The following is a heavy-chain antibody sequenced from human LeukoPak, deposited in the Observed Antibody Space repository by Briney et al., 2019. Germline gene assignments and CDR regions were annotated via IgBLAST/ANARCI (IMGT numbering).Heavy chain of an antibody. D-gene: IGHD3-3*01. CDR3: ARAEASYDFWSGYYCRWFDR. J-gene: IGHJ5*02. CDR2: INPNSGGT. V-gene: IGHV1-2*02. Sequence: GASVKVSCKASGYTFTGYYMHWVRQAPGQGLEWMGWINPNSGGTNYAQKFQGRVTMTRDTSISTAYMELSRLRSDDTAVYYCARAEASYDFWSGYYCRWFDRWGQGTLVTVSS. CDR1: GYTFTGYY.